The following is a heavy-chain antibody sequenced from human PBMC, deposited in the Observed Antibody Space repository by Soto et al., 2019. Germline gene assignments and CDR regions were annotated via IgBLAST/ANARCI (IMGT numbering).Heavy chain of an antibody. J-gene: IGHJ4*02. Sequence: QVQLVQSGAEVKSAGSSVKVSCKASGDTFNFYSINWVRQAPGLGLEWVGRVNPILSMSNYAQRFQGRVTMTADKSTGTAYMELRSLRSEDTAIYYCASNYGSGYRAFASWGQGALVNVSS. CDR2: VNPILSMS. D-gene: IGHD3-10*01. CDR3: ASNYGSGYRAFAS. V-gene: IGHV1-69*02. CDR1: GDTFNFYS.